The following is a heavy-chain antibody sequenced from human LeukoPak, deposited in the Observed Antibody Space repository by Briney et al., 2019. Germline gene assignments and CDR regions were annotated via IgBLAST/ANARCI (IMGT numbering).Heavy chain of an antibody. CDR1: GGSISSSSYY. Sequence: SETLSLTCTVSGGSISSSSYYWGWIRQPPGKGLEWIGSIYYSGSTYYNPSLKSRVTISVDTSKNQFSLKLSSVTAADTAVYYCAREVIVVVPAATPPYYYYYMYVWGKGTTGTVSS. V-gene: IGHV4-39*07. CDR2: IYYSGST. CDR3: AREVIVVVPAATPPYYYYYMYV. D-gene: IGHD2-2*01. J-gene: IGHJ6*03.